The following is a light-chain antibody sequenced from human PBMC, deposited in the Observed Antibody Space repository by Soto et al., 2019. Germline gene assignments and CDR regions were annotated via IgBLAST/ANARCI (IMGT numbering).Light chain of an antibody. J-gene: IGKJ1*01. Sequence: DIQMTQSPSTLSAFVGDRVTITCRASDSISSWLAWYQQKPGKAPKLLIYKASNLASGVPSRFSGSGSGTEFTLTISSLQPDHSATYYCQQYMWTFGQGTKVAIK. V-gene: IGKV1-5*03. CDR1: DSISSW. CDR3: QQYMWT. CDR2: KAS.